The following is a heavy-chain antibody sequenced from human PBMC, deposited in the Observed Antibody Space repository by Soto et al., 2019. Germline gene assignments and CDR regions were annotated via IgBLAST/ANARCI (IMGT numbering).Heavy chain of an antibody. CDR3: ARDSRPNYTSSSYYFDY. CDR2: IYYSGTT. D-gene: IGHD6-13*01. J-gene: IGHJ4*02. Sequence: QVQLQESGPGLVKPSQTLSLTCTVSSGSISSGGSYWSWVRQHPGKGLEWVGCIYYSGTTYYNPSVESRVTISVDTSKNQFSLKLSSVTAADTAVYYCARDSRPNYTSSSYYFDYGGQGTLVTVSA. V-gene: IGHV4-31*03. CDR1: SGSISSGGSY.